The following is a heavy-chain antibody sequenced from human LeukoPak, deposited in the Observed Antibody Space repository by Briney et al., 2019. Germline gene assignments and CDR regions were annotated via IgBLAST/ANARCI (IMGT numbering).Heavy chain of an antibody. V-gene: IGHV4-38-2*01. J-gene: IGHJ4*02. CDR2: IYHSGST. CDR1: GYSITTGSY. Sequence: SETLSLTCAVSGYSITTGSYWGWIRQPPGKGLEWIGNIYHSGSTYYNPSLKSRVTISADTSKNQLSLKLISVTAADTAVYYCAKVGAYGDYARHDYWGQGTLVTVSS. CDR3: AKVGAYGDYARHDY. D-gene: IGHD4-17*01.